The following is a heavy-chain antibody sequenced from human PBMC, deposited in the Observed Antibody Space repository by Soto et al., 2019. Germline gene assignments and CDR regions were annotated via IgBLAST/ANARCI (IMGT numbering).Heavy chain of an antibody. D-gene: IGHD3-22*01. CDR2: ISYDVSNK. J-gene: IGHJ3*02. V-gene: IGHV3-30*18. CDR3: AKDLWLVVVNYKPNYAFDI. CDR1: GFTFSSYG. Sequence: PGGSLRLSCAASGFTFSSYGMHWVRQAPGKGLEWVAVISYDVSNKYYADSVKGRFTISRDNSKNTLYLQMNSLRAEDTAVYYCAKDLWLVVVNYKPNYAFDIWGQGTMVTVS.